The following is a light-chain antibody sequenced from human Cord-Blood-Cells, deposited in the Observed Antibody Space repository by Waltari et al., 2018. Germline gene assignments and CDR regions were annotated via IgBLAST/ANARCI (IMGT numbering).Light chain of an antibody. Sequence: DIQMTQSPSTLSASVGDRVTIICRASQSISSWLAWYQQKPGKAPKLLIYDASSLESGVPSRFSGSGSGTEFTLTISSLQPDDFATYYCQQYNSYSGTFGPGTKVDIK. CDR2: DAS. J-gene: IGKJ3*01. CDR1: QSISSW. CDR3: QQYNSYSGT. V-gene: IGKV1-5*02.